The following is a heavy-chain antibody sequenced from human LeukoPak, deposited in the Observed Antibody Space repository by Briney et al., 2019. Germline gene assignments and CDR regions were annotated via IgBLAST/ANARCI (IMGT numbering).Heavy chain of an antibody. Sequence: PSQTLSLTCTVSGGSISSGDYYWSWIRQPPGKGLEWIGEINHSGSTNYNPSLKSRVTISVDTSKNQFSLKLSSVTAADTAVYYCARGREFPLGVRYFDYWGQGTLVTVSS. CDR1: GGSISSGDYY. CDR3: ARGREFPLGVRYFDY. D-gene: IGHD2-8*01. V-gene: IGHV4-30-4*01. J-gene: IGHJ4*02. CDR2: INHSGST.